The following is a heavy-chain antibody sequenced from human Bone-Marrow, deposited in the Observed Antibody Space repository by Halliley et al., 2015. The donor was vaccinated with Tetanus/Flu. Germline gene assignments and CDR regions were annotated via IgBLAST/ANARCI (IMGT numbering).Heavy chain of an antibody. V-gene: IGHV4-34*01. J-gene: IGHJ4*02. D-gene: IGHD2-15*01. CDR3: ARGRGGSGDSAFDY. CDR1: GGSFSNYY. CDR2: INHSGGT. Sequence: TLSLTCAVYGGSFSNYYWIWIRQPPGKGLEWIGEINHSGGTNYNPSLKSRVTISLDTSKNQFSLKLSSVTAADTAVYYCARGRGGSGDSAFDYWGQGTLVTVSS.